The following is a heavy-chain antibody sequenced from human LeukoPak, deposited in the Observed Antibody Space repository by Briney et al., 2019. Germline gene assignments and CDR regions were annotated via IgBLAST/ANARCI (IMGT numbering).Heavy chain of an antibody. CDR1: GGTFSSYA. Sequence: GASVKVSCKASGGTFSSYAISWVRQAPGQGLEWMGWISAYDGNTNYAQKLQGRVTMTTDTSTSTAYMELRSLRSDDTAVYYCARVNRWWATSGYFQHWGQGTLVTVSS. CDR2: ISAYDGNT. CDR3: ARVNRWWATSGYFQH. D-gene: IGHD2-15*01. J-gene: IGHJ1*01. V-gene: IGHV1-18*01.